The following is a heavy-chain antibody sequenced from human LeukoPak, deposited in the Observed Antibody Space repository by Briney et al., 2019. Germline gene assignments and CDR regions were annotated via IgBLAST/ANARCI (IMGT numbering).Heavy chain of an antibody. CDR1: GFTFSSYG. J-gene: IGHJ4*02. Sequence: GGSLRLSCAASGFTFSSYGMHWVRQAPGKGLEWVAVIWFDGSNKYYADPVKGRFTISRDNSWNTLYLQMNSLRADDTAVYYCARDSGTGYCSSTSCDTIGYWGQGTLVTVSS. D-gene: IGHD2-2*02. V-gene: IGHV3-33*01. CDR2: IWFDGSNK. CDR3: ARDSGTGYCSSTSCDTIGY.